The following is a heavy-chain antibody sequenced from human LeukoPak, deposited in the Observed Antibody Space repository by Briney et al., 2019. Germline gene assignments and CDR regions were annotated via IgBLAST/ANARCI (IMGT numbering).Heavy chain of an antibody. CDR3: ASLAPGYYDSSGLRPYYYYYYMDV. D-gene: IGHD3-22*01. CDR1: GGSISSSSYY. Sequence: SETLSLTCTVSGGSISSSSYYWGWIRQPPGKGLEWIGSIYHSGSTYYNPSLKSRVTISVDTSKNQFSLKLSSVTAADTAVYYCASLAPGYYDSSGLRPYYYYYYMDVWGKGTTVTVSS. V-gene: IGHV4-39*07. CDR2: IYHSGST. J-gene: IGHJ6*03.